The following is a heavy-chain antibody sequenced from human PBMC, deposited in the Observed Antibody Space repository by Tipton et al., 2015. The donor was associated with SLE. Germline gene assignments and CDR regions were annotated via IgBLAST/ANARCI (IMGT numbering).Heavy chain of an antibody. D-gene: IGHD7-27*01. CDR3: AASRAKTLGNWFDP. V-gene: IGHV4-59*04. J-gene: IGHJ5*02. Sequence: GLVKPSETLSLTCTISGDSISDYYWSWIRQSPGKGLEWVASISSSGSTYYNPSLNSRVVISLDTDQFSLEVRSVTAADTAVYFCAASRAKTLGNWFDPWGQGTLVTVSS. CDR2: ISSSGST. CDR1: GDSISDYY.